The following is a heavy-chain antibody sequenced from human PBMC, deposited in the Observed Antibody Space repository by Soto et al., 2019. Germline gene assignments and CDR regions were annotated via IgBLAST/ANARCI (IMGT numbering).Heavy chain of an antibody. CDR3: ARQTTYSSSWYDY. CDR1: GGSISSGGYY. J-gene: IGHJ4*02. CDR2: IYYSGST. D-gene: IGHD6-13*01. Sequence: SDTLSLTCTVSGGSISSGGYYLRWIRQHPGKGLEWIGYIYYSGSTNYNPSLKSRITMSVDTSKNQFSLKLSSVTAADTALYYCARQTTYSSSWYDYWGQGTLVNVSS. V-gene: IGHV4-61*08.